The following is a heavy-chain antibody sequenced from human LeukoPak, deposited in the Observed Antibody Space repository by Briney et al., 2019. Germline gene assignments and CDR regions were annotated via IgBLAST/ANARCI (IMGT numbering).Heavy chain of an antibody. CDR2: ISGSGGST. Sequence: GGSLRLSCAASGFTFSSYAMSWVRQAPGKGLEWVSAISGSGGSTYYADSVKGRFTISRDNSKNTLYLQMNSLRAEDTAVYYCAKVRSRIAAAGTSVYYFDYWDQGTLVTVSS. J-gene: IGHJ4*02. CDR3: AKVRSRIAAAGTSVYYFDY. CDR1: GFTFSSYA. D-gene: IGHD6-13*01. V-gene: IGHV3-23*01.